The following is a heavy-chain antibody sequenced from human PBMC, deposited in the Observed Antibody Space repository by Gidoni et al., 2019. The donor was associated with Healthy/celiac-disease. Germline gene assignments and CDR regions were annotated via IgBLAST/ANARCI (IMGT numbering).Heavy chain of an antibody. D-gene: IGHD1-26*01. CDR1: AFTFSDYY. Sequence: QVQLVESGGGLVKPGGSLRLSCAASAFTFSDYYMNWIRQAPGKGLEWISYISSSGNTIYYADSVKGRFTISRDNAKNSLYLQMNSLRAEDTAVYYCASENIVGATAYWGQGTLVTVSS. V-gene: IGHV3-11*01. CDR3: ASENIVGATAY. J-gene: IGHJ4*02. CDR2: ISSSGNTI.